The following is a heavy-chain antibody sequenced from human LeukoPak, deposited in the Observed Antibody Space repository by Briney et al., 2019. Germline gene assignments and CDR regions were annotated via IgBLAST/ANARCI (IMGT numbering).Heavy chain of an antibody. CDR2: ISWNSGSI. V-gene: IGHV3-9*01. D-gene: IGHD6-19*01. CDR3: ARSSTWLSYGLDV. J-gene: IGHJ6*02. Sequence: GRSLRLSCAASGFTFDDYAMHWVRQAPGKGLEWVSGISWNSGSIGYADSVKGRFTISRDNAKNSLYLQMNSLRAEDTAVYYCARSSTWLSYGLDVWGQGTTVTVSS. CDR1: GFTFDDYA.